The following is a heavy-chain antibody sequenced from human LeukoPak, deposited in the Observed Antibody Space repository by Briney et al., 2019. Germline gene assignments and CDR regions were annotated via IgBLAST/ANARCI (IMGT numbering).Heavy chain of an antibody. CDR1: GFTFSDYY. CDR2: ISSSGSTI. V-gene: IGHV3-11*04. Sequence: GGSLRLSCAASGFTFSDYYMSWIRQAPGKGLEWVSYISSSGSTIYYADSVKGRFTISRDNAKNTLYLQMNSLRAEDTAVYYCASRITMVRGVIITGNWFDPWGQGTLVTVSS. D-gene: IGHD3-10*01. J-gene: IGHJ5*02. CDR3: ASRITMVRGVIITGNWFDP.